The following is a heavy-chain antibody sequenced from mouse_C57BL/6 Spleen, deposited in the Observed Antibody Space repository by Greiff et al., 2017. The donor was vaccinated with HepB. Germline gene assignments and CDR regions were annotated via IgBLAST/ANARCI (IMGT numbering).Heavy chain of an antibody. CDR1: GYTFTSYW. V-gene: IGHV1-52*01. CDR3: ARSKTTVVASNIDY. J-gene: IGHJ4*01. Sequence: QVQLQQPGAELVRPGSSVKLSCKASGYTFTSYWMHWVKQRPIQGLEWIGNIDPSDSETHYNQKFKDKATLTVDKSSSTAYMQRSSLTSEDSAVYYCARSKTTVVASNIDYWGQGTSVTVSS. D-gene: IGHD1-1*01. CDR2: IDPSDSET.